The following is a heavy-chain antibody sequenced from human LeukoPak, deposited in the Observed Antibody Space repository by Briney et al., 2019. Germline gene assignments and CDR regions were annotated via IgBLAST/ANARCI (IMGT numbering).Heavy chain of an antibody. V-gene: IGHV3-23*01. Sequence: GGSLRLSCAASGFTFSSYAMSWVRQAPGKGLEWVSGISGNGGSTYYADSVKGRFTISRDKSKNTLYLQMDSLRAEDTAVYYCARYHYYDSSADAFDIWGQGTMVTVSS. D-gene: IGHD3-22*01. CDR3: ARYHYYDSSADAFDI. J-gene: IGHJ3*02. CDR1: GFTFSSYA. CDR2: ISGNGGST.